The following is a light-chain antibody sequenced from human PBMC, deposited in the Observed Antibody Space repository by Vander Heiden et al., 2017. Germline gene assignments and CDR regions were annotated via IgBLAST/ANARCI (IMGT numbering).Light chain of an antibody. CDR2: DND. J-gene: IGLJ2*01. Sequence: QPVLTHPPSVAASPGQRVTISCSGSRSNIGNNYVSWYQHLPGTAPKLLIYDNDERPSGIPHRFSGSKSGTSATLGITGLQTGDEADYFCGTWDSSLSTVVFGGGTKLTVL. CDR3: GTWDSSLSTVV. V-gene: IGLV1-51*02. CDR1: RSNIGNNY.